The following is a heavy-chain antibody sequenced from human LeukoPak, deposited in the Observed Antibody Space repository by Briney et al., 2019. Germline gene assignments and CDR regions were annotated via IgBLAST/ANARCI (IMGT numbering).Heavy chain of an antibody. J-gene: IGHJ4*02. V-gene: IGHV3-48*01. CDR2: ISSSSSTI. Sequence: GGSLRLSCAASEFTFSSYAMSWVRQAPGKGLEWVSYISSSSSTIYYADSVKGRFTISRDNAKNSLYLQMNSLRAEDTAVYYCARGRLLWFGELNAGLDYWGQGTLVTVSS. CDR1: EFTFSSYA. CDR3: ARGRLLWFGELNAGLDY. D-gene: IGHD3-10*01.